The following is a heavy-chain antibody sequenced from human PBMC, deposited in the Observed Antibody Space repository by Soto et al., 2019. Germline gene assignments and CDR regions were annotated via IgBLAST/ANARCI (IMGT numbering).Heavy chain of an antibody. CDR2: ISYDGSNK. J-gene: IGHJ6*02. D-gene: IGHD5-12*01. CDR3: AKDRGGYSGYDLYYYYYGMDV. CDR1: GFTFSSYG. V-gene: IGHV3-30*18. Sequence: PGGSLRLSCAASGFTFSSYGMHWVRQAPGKGLEWVAVISYDGSNKYYADSVKGRFTISRDNSKNTLYLQMNSLRAEDTAVYYCAKDRGGYSGYDLYYYYYGMDVWGQGTTVTVS.